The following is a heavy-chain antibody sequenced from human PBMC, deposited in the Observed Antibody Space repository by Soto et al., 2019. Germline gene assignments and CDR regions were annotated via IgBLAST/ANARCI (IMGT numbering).Heavy chain of an antibody. Sequence: QVQLVQSGAEVKKPGSSVKVSCKASGGTFSSYTISWVRQAPGQGLEWMGRIIPILGIANYAQKFQGRVTITADKSTSTAYMELSSLRSEDTAVYYCARAPTVTTKGNWFAPWGQGTLVTVSS. CDR2: IIPILGIA. D-gene: IGHD4-17*01. CDR1: GGTFSSYT. CDR3: ARAPTVTTKGNWFAP. J-gene: IGHJ5*02. V-gene: IGHV1-69*02.